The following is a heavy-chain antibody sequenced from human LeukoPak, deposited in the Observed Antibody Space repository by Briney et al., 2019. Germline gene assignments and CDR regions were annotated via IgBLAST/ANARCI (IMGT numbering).Heavy chain of an antibody. V-gene: IGHV3-23*01. Sequence: GGSLRLSCAASGFTFSSYAMSWVRQAPGKGLEGVSAISGSGGSTYYADSVKGRFTISTDNSKNTLYLQMNSLRAEDTAVYYCAKDRMVQLWFGYFDYWGQGTLVTVSS. CDR2: ISGSGGST. CDR3: AKDRMVQLWFGYFDY. CDR1: GFTFSSYA. D-gene: IGHD5-18*01. J-gene: IGHJ4*02.